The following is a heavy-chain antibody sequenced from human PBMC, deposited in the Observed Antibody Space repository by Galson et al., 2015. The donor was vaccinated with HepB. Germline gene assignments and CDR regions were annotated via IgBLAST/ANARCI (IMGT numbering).Heavy chain of an antibody. J-gene: IGHJ5*02. V-gene: IGHV4-31*03. D-gene: IGHD3-3*01. CDR3: ARAYYDFWSGPTDGWFDP. Sequence: TLSLTCTVSGGSISSGGYYWSWIRQHPGKGLEWIGYIYYSGSTYYNPSLKSRVTISVDTSKNQFSLKLSSVTAADTAVYYCARAYYDFWSGPTDGWFDPWGQGTLVTVSS. CDR2: IYYSGST. CDR1: GGSISSGGYY.